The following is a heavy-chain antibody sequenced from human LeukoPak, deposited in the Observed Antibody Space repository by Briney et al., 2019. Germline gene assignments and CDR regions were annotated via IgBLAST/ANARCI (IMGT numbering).Heavy chain of an antibody. CDR3: AGRAAAGRCFDY. V-gene: IGHV3-11*01. CDR2: ISSGGSTI. CDR1: GFTFSDYY. J-gene: IGHJ4*02. Sequence: GGSLRLSCAVSGFTFSDYYMSWIRQAPGKGLEWVSYISSGGSTISHADSVKGRFTISRDNAENSLYLQMNSLRAEDTAVYYCAGRAAAGRCFDYWGQGALVTVSS. D-gene: IGHD6-13*01.